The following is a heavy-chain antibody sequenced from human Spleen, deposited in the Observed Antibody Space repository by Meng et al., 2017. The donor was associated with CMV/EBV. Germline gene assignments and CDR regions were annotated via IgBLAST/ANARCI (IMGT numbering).Heavy chain of an antibody. J-gene: IGHJ4*02. CDR3: ARQGSLERPPSN. Sequence: GESLKISCKGSGYSFSNSWIGWVRQMPGKGLEWMGIIYPGDSDTRYSPSFQGQVTMSADRSISTAYLQWRSLRASDTAMYFCARQGSLERPPSNWGQGTLVTVSS. CDR2: IYPGDSDT. V-gene: IGHV5-51*01. D-gene: IGHD1-1*01. CDR1: GYSFSNSW.